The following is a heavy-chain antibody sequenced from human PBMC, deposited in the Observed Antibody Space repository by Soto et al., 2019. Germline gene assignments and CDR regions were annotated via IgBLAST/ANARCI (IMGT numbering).Heavy chain of an antibody. CDR2: IYYSGST. Sequence: SETLSLTCTVSGGSISSGGYHWSWIRQHPGKGLEWIGYIYYSGSTYYNPSLKSRVTISVDTSKNQFSLKLSSVTAADTAVYYCARVGLGAPYYYGMDVWGQGTTVTVSS. V-gene: IGHV4-31*03. CDR3: ARVGLGAPYYYGMDV. CDR1: GGSISSGGYH. D-gene: IGHD3-16*01. J-gene: IGHJ6*02.